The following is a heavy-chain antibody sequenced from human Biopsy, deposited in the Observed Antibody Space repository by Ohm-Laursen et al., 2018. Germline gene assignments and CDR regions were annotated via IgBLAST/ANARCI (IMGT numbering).Heavy chain of an antibody. J-gene: IGHJ5*02. CDR1: GGPSSNYA. CDR3: ARERDP. CDR2: IIGIFRTA. Sequence: SVKVSCKASGGPSSNYAFTWVRQAPGQGLEWMGGIIGIFRTAHYAQKFQGRVTITADDFMSTAYMELSSLRSEDTAVYYCARERDPWGQGTLVTVSS. V-gene: IGHV1-69*13.